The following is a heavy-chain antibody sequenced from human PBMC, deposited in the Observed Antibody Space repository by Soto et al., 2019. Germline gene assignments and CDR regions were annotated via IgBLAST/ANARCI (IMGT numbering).Heavy chain of an antibody. J-gene: IGHJ4*02. V-gene: IGHV3-30*18. CDR2: ISYDGSNK. CDR3: AKFWQSYSRSWYWGEDFDY. D-gene: IGHD6-13*01. CDR1: GFTFSSYG. Sequence: GGSLRLSCAASGFTFSSYGMHWVRQAPGKGLEWVAVISYDGSNKYYADSVKGRFTISRDNSKNTLYLQMNSLRAEDTAVYYCAKFWQSYSRSWYWGEDFDYWGQGTLVTVSS.